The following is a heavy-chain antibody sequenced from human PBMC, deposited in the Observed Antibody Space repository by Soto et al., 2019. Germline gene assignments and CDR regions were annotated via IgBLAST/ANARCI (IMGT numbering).Heavy chain of an antibody. CDR2: IRSKVNSYAT. D-gene: IGHD6-19*01. Sequence: EVQLVESGGGLVQPGGSLKLSCAASGFTFSGSAMHWVRQTSGKGLEWVGRIRSKVNSYATAYAASVKGRFTISRDDSKNTAYLKMNSLKSEDTAVYYCTRVSSGWPDWGQGTLVTVSS. CDR1: GFTFSGSA. J-gene: IGHJ4*02. V-gene: IGHV3-73*02. CDR3: TRVSSGWPD.